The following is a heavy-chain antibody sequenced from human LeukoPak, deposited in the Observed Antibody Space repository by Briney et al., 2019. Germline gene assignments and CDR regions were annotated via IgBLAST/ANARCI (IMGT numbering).Heavy chain of an antibody. D-gene: IGHD6-19*01. J-gene: IGHJ4*02. V-gene: IGHV3-73*01. Sequence: GGSLRLSCAASGFTFSGSAMHWVRQASGKGLEWVGRIRSKTNSYATQYAASAKGRFTISRDDSKNMAYLQINSLKTEDTAVYYCTRAVAGTPIPFDYWGQGTLVIVSS. CDR3: TRAVAGTPIPFDY. CDR1: GFTFSGSA. CDR2: IRSKTNSYAT.